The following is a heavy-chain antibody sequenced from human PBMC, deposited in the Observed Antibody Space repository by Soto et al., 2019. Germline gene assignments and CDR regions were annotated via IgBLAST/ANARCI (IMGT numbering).Heavy chain of an antibody. D-gene: IGHD1-1*01. V-gene: IGHV1-2*02. J-gene: IGHJ4*02. CDR1: GDTFSLYP. Sequence: ASVKVSCKMSGDTFSLYPINWVRQAPGQGLEWMGWINPNSGGTKYAPKFQGGVTMTRDTSITTAYMELSRLRSGDTAVYYCAREPATAKPEGVDFWGQGTLVTVSS. CDR3: AREPATAKPEGVDF. CDR2: INPNSGGT.